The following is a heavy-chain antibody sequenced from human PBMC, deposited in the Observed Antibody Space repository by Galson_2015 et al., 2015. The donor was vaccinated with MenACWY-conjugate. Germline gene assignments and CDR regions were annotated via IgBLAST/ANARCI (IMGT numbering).Heavy chain of an antibody. CDR3: ARDRGGLGY. J-gene: IGHJ4*02. V-gene: IGHV6-1*01. CDR2: TYYRSKWYN. D-gene: IGHD3-16*01. CDR1: GDSVSSNTAA. Sequence: CAISGDSVSSNTAAWNWIRQSPPRGLEWLGRTYYRSKWYNDYAASVKSRITINPDTSKNQFSLQLDSVTPEDTAVYYCARDRGGLGYWGQGTLVTVSS.